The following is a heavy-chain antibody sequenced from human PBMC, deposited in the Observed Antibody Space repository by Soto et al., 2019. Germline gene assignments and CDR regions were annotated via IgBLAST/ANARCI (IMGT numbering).Heavy chain of an antibody. CDR1: GFTFSSYG. CDR2: IWYDGSNK. J-gene: IGHJ6*03. CDR3: ARNRAGYCSSTSCLNYYYYYYMDV. V-gene: IGHV3-33*01. Sequence: GGSLRLSCAASGFTFSSYGMHWVRQAPGKGLEWVAVIWYDGSNKYYADSVKGRFTISRDNSKNTLYLQMNSLRAEDTAVYYCARNRAGYCSSTSCLNYYYYYYMDVWGKGTTVTVSS. D-gene: IGHD2-2*01.